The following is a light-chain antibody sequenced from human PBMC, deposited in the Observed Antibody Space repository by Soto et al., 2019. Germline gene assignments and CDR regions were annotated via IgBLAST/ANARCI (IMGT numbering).Light chain of an antibody. CDR3: CSYTRSNTYV. CDR1: SSDVGGYNL. V-gene: IGLV2-23*01. J-gene: IGLJ1*01. Sequence: QSALTQPASVSGSPGQSITISCTGTSSDVGGYNLVCWYQQHPGKAPKIMIYEGSKRPSGVSNRFSGSTSGNTASLTISGLQAEDEADYYCCSYTRSNTYVFGTGTKLTVL. CDR2: EGS.